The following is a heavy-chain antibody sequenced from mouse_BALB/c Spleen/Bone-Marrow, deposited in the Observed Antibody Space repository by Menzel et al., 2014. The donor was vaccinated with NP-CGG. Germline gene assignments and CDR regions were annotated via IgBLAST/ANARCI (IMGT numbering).Heavy chain of an antibody. D-gene: IGHD2-1*01. J-gene: IGHJ3*01. Sequence: VQLKESGGGLVQPGGSLRLSCATSGFTFTDYYMSWVRQPPGKALEWLGFIRNKANGYTTEYSASVKGRFTIPRDNSQSILYLQMNTLRAEDSATYYCARGAYGNYFAWFAYWGQGTLVTVSA. CDR1: GFTFTDYY. CDR2: IRNKANGYTT. V-gene: IGHV7-3*02. CDR3: ARGAYGNYFAWFAY.